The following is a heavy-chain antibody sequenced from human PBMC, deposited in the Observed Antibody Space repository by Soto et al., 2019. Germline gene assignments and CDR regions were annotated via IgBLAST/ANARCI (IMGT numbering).Heavy chain of an antibody. J-gene: IGHJ3*02. V-gene: IGHV4-61*08. CDR2: IQYSGDT. Sequence: KPSETLSLTCIVSGGSVGSGAYYWSWIRQPPGNALEWIGYIQYSGDTNYNSSLKSRVTISVDMSRNRFSLKLTSVTAADTAVYYCARVNTEMATMPDAFDIWGQGTMVTVSS. CDR1: GGSVGSGAYY. D-gene: IGHD5-12*01. CDR3: ARVNTEMATMPDAFDI.